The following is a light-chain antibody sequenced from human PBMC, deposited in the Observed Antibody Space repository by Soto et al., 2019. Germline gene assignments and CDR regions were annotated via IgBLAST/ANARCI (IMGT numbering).Light chain of an antibody. Sequence: DIVMTQSPDSLAVSLGERATINCKSSQSVIYSSNNKNYLAWYQQKPGQPPKLLIYWASTRESGVPDRFSGSGSGTDFTLTISSLQAEDVAVYYCQQYYSTPWTVGQGTKVDIK. J-gene: IGKJ1*01. V-gene: IGKV4-1*01. CDR3: QQYYSTPWT. CDR2: WAS. CDR1: QSVIYSSNNKNY.